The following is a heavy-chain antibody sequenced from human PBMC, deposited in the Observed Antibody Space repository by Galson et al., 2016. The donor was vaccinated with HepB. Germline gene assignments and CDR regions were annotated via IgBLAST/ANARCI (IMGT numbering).Heavy chain of an antibody. V-gene: IGHV3-33*01. J-gene: IGHJ6*02. CDR3: ARGSSSRSIYYYYYYTMDV. D-gene: IGHD6-6*01. CDR2: IWYDRGKE. CDR1: GFTFSHYG. Sequence: SLRLSCAASGFTFSHYGMHWDRQAPGKGLEWVAVIWYDRGKEYYAESVKGRFTISRDNSKNTLYLEMNTLRVEDTAVYFCARGSSSRSIYYYYYYTMDVWGQGTTVTVSS.